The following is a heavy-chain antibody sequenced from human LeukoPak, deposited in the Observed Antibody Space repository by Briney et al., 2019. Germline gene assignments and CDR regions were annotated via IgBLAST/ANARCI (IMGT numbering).Heavy chain of an antibody. J-gene: IGHJ4*02. V-gene: IGHV4-39*01. D-gene: IGHD3-10*01. CDR3: ARQRHYGSGSYPDY. CDR2: IYYSGST. Sequence: QLQLQESGPGVVKPSETLSLTCTVSGGSSSSSSYYWGWVRQPPRKGLEWIGSIYYSGSTYYNPSRKSRVTISVATSKNQFSLTLSSVPAADTAVYYCARQRHYGSGSYPDYWGQGTLVTVSS. CDR1: GGSSSSSSYY.